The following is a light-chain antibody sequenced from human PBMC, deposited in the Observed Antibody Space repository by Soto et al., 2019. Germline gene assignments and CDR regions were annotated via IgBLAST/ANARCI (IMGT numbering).Light chain of an antibody. J-gene: IGKJ1*01. V-gene: IGKV3-20*01. Sequence: EIVLTQSQRTLSLSPGERANLSCRASQSVSSSYLAWYQQKPGQAPRLLIYGASSRATGIPDRFSGSGSGTDVTLTISRLEPEDFAVYYCQQYGSSPPTFGQGTKVEIK. CDR3: QQYGSSPPT. CDR1: QSVSSSY. CDR2: GAS.